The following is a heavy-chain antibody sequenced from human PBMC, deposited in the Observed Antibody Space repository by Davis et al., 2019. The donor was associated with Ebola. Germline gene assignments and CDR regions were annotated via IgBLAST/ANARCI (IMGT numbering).Heavy chain of an antibody. CDR2: INHSGST. J-gene: IGHJ4*02. D-gene: IGHD3-9*01. Sequence: SETLSLTCAVYGGSFSGYYWSWIRQPPGKGLEWIGEINHSGSTNYNPSLKSRVTISVDTSKNQFSLKLSSVTAADTAVYYCARARYFDWLTSFDYWGQGTLVTVSS. CDR3: ARARYFDWLTSFDY. CDR1: GGSFSGYY. V-gene: IGHV4-34*01.